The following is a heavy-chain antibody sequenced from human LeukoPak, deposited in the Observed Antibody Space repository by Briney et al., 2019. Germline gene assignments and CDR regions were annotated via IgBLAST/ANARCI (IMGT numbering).Heavy chain of an antibody. D-gene: IGHD5/OR15-5a*01. CDR1: GFTFSSYA. CDR3: ARASTPGFGLSGFDY. J-gene: IGHJ4*02. Sequence: GGSLRLSCAASGFTFSSYAMHWVRQAPGKGLEWVAVISSDGSNKYYADSVKGRFTISRDNSKSTLYLQMDSLRAEDTAVYYCARASTPGFGLSGFDYWGQGTLVTVSS. CDR2: ISSDGSNK. V-gene: IGHV3-30-3*01.